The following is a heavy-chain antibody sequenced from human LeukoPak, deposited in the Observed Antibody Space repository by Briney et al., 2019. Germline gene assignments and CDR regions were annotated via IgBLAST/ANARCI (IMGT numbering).Heavy chain of an antibody. CDR1: GFTFSSYG. CDR3: AKEYGDYNNWYFDL. J-gene: IGHJ2*01. CDR2: IWYDGSNK. Sequence: GGSLRLSCAASGFTFSSYGMHWVRQAPGKGLEWVAVIWYDGSNKYYADPVKGRFTISRDNSKNTLYLQMNSLRAEDTAVYYCAKEYGDYNNWYFDLWGRGTLVTVSS. D-gene: IGHD4-17*01. V-gene: IGHV3-33*06.